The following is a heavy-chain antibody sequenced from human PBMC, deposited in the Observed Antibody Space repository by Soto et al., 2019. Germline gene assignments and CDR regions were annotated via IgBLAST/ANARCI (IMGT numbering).Heavy chain of an antibody. V-gene: IGHV1-69*13. CDR2: IIPMFDTP. J-gene: IGHJ5*02. D-gene: IGHD1-26*01. Sequence: SVKVSCKASGGTLSSDSFSWVRQAPGQGLEWMGGIIPMFDTPIYAQKFQDRVTITADESKNTVHLQMNSLRAEDTAVYYCARDQTGSYPYNWFDPWGQGTLVTVSS. CDR3: ARDQTGSYPYNWFDP. CDR1: GGTLSSDS.